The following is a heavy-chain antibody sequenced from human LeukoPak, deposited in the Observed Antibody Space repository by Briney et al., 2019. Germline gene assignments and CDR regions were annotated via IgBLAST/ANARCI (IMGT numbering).Heavy chain of an antibody. Sequence: RGSLRLSCAASGFTFSSYGMHWVRQAPGKGLEWVAFIRYDGSNKYYADSVKGRFTISRDNSKNTLYLQMNSLRAEDMAVYYCAKHLHAYYDFWSGYLVGGAFDIWGQGTMVTVSS. CDR1: GFTFSSYG. J-gene: IGHJ3*02. CDR3: AKHLHAYYDFWSGYLVGGAFDI. D-gene: IGHD3-3*01. CDR2: IRYDGSNK. V-gene: IGHV3-30*02.